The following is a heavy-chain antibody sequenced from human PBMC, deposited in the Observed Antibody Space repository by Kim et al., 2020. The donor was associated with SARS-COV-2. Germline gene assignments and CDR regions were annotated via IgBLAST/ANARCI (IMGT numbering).Heavy chain of an antibody. CDR3: AKDHRDFDY. V-gene: IGHV3-23*01. CDR1: GFTFSSYA. J-gene: IGHJ4*02. Sequence: GGSLRLSCAASGFTFSSYAMSWVRQAPGKGLEWVSSISGGGGGTFYADSVKGRFTISRDNSKNTLYLQMNSLRAEDTAVYYCAKDHRDFDYWGQGTLVTVSS. CDR2: ISGGGGGT.